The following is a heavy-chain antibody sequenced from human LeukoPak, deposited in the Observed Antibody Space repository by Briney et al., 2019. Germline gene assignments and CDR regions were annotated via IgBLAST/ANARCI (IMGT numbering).Heavy chain of an antibody. J-gene: IGHJ5*01. CDR3: ARHSIPSHIGVAQYNWFDS. CDR1: GGSISSSNYY. Sequence: KPSETLSLTCTVSGGSISSSNYYWGWIRQPPGKGLEWIGSIYYSGSTYYNPSLKSRVTISVDTSKNQFSLKLNSVTAADTAVYYCARHSIPSHIGVAQYNWFDSWGQGTLVIVSS. V-gene: IGHV4-39*01. D-gene: IGHD2-21*01. CDR2: IYYSGST.